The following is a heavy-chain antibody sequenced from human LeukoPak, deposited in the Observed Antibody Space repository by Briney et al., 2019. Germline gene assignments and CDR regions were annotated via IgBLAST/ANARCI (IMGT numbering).Heavy chain of an antibody. CDR2: ISGSGGST. Sequence: GGSLRLSCAASGFAFSSYAMSWVRQAPGKGLEWVSAISGSGGSTYYADSVKGRFTISRDNSKNTLYLQMNSLRAEDTAVYYCAKDSPLTGTTPKGLWGQGTLVTVSS. D-gene: IGHD1-20*01. CDR3: AKDSPLTGTTPKGL. J-gene: IGHJ4*02. V-gene: IGHV3-23*01. CDR1: GFAFSSYA.